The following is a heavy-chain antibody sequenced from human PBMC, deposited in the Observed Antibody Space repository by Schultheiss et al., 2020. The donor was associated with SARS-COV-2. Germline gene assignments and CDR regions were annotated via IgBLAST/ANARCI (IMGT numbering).Heavy chain of an antibody. CDR1: GYTLTELS. D-gene: IGHD3-10*01. CDR3: ARGRSTMVRGIGYYYYYGMDV. J-gene: IGHJ6*02. CDR2: FDPEDGET. V-gene: IGHV1-24*01. Sequence: ASVKVSCKVSGYTLTELSMHWVRQAPGKGLEWMGGFDPEDGETIYAQKFQGRVTMTEDTSTDTAYMELSSLRSEDTAVYYCARGRSTMVRGIGYYYYYGMDVWGQGTTVTVSS.